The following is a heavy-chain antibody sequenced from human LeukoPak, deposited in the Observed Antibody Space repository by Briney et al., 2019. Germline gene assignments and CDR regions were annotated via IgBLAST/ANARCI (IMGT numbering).Heavy chain of an antibody. V-gene: IGHV4-61*02. CDR3: ARETSYYYDSSGYYLPPDY. CDR2: IYTSGCT. D-gene: IGHD3-22*01. J-gene: IGHJ4*02. Sequence: SQTLSLTCTVSGGSISSGSYYWSWIRQPAGKGLEWIGRIYTSGCTNYNPSPKSRVTISVDTSKNQFSLKLSSVTAADTAVYYCARETSYYYDSSGYYLPPDYWGQGTLVTVSS. CDR1: GGSISSGSYY.